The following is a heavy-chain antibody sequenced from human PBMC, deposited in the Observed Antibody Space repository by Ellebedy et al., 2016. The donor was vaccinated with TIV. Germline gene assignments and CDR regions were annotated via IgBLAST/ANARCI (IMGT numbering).Heavy chain of an antibody. CDR2: IYYSGST. CDR1: GGSISSSSYY. Sequence: MPSETLSLTCTVSGGSISSSSYYWGWIHQPPGQGLEWIGSIYYSGSTYYNPSLKSRVTISVATSKNQFSLKLSSVTAADTAVYYCARRGPARWFDPWGQGTLVTVSS. V-gene: IGHV4-39*01. CDR3: ARRGPARWFDP. J-gene: IGHJ5*02.